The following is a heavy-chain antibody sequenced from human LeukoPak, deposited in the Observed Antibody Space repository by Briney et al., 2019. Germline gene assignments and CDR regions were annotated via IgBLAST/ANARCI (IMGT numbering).Heavy chain of an antibody. CDR3: ARLGIAALGWFDP. J-gene: IGHJ5*02. CDR2: IYHSGST. V-gene: IGHV4-38-2*01. Sequence: PSETLSLTCAVSGYSISSGYYWGWIRQPPGKGLEWIGSIYHSGSTYYNPSLKSRVTISVDTSKNQFSLKLSSVTAADTAVYYCARLGIAALGWFDPWGQGTLVTVSS. D-gene: IGHD6-13*01. CDR1: GYSISSGYY.